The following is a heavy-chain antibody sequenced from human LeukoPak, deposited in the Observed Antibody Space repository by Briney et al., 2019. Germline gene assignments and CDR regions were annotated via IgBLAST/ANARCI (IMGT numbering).Heavy chain of an antibody. V-gene: IGHV3-74*01. J-gene: IGHJ4*02. CDR3: AREDGDSFDY. CDR2: INSDGSST. D-gene: IGHD4-17*01. CDR1: GFTFNSYA. Sequence: GGSLRLSCAASGFTFNSYAMSWVRQAPGKGLVWVSRINSDGSSTSYADSVKGRFTISRDNAKNTLYLQMNSLRAEDTAVYYCAREDGDSFDYWGQGTLVTVSS.